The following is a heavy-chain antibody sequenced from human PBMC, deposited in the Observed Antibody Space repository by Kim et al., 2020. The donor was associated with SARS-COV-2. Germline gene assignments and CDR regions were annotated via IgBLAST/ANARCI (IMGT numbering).Heavy chain of an antibody. V-gene: IGHV4-59*01. CDR1: GGSISSYY. J-gene: IGHJ6*02. D-gene: IGHD6-13*01. CDR2: IYYSGST. Sequence: SEILSLTCTVSGGSISSYYWSWIRQPPGKGLEWIGYIYYSGSTNYNPSLKSRVTISVDTSKNQFSLKLSSVTAADTAVYYCARGNSSFYYYYGMDVWGQG. CDR3: ARGNSSFYYYYGMDV.